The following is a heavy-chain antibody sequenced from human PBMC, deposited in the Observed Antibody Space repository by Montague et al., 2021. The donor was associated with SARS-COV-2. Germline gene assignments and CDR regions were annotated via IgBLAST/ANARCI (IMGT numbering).Heavy chain of an antibody. Sequence: SLRLSCAASGFTFSQYDMHWVRQVTGKGLEWVSGIGKAGDTHYXXXVXXXFTXSRKDAKNSLYPQMNSLRAGDTAVYYCGRGVRYFGSGGWSFYYYGVDVWGQGTTVTVSS. J-gene: IGHJ6*02. CDR1: GFTFSQYD. CDR3: GRGVRYFGSGGWSFYYYGVDV. D-gene: IGHD3-10*01. CDR2: IGKAGDT. V-gene: IGHV3-13*01.